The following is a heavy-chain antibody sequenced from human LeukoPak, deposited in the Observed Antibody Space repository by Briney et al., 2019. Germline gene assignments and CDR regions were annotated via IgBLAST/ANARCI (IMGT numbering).Heavy chain of an antibody. CDR3: AREATWGQWYFDH. J-gene: IGHJ4*02. CDR2: IASDGGEK. V-gene: IGHV3-30*03. D-gene: IGHD6-19*01. Sequence: PGGSLRLSCVAAAFSFSTHGMHWVSQAPGKGLEWVAVIASDGGEKFCADSVKGRFTLARDNTKNKFFLQKNLLPVEDTAIDYCAREATWGQWYFDHWGQGTPVTVS. CDR1: AFSFSTHG.